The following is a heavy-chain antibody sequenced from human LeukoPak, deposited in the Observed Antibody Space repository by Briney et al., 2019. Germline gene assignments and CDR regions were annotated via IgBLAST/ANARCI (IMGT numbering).Heavy chain of an antibody. D-gene: IGHD5-18*01. Sequence: ASVKVSCKASGYTFTSYDINWVRQATGQGLEWMGWMNPNSGNTGYAQKFQGRATMTRNTSISTAYMELSSLRSEDTAVYYCARKPDSYGYDYWGQGTLVTVSS. J-gene: IGHJ4*02. V-gene: IGHV1-8*01. CDR1: GYTFTSYD. CDR3: ARKPDSYGYDY. CDR2: MNPNSGNT.